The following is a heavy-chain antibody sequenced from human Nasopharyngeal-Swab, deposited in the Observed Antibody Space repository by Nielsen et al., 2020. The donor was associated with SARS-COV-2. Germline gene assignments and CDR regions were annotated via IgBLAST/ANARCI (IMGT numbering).Heavy chain of an antibody. V-gene: IGHV4-61*02. CDR2: IYTSGST. Sequence: SETLSLTCTVSGGSISSGSYYWSWIRQPAGKGLEWIGRIYTSGSTNYNPSLKSRVTISVDASKNQFSLKLSSVTAADTAVYYCARDQKYTTVVTRGGVIDYWGQGTLVTVSS. J-gene: IGHJ4*02. CDR1: GGSISSGSYY. D-gene: IGHD4-23*01. CDR3: ARDQKYTTVVTRGGVIDY.